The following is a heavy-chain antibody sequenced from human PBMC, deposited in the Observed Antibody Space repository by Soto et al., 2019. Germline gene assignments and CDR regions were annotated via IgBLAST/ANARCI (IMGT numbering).Heavy chain of an antibody. J-gene: IGHJ4*02. D-gene: IGHD2-21*01. V-gene: IGHV3-23*05. CDR3: AKDAVYNDGLWLMDH. CDR2: IYGSGRGI. CDR1: GLPHSSFA. Sequence: PGGSLRLSCTASGLPHSSFAMMWVRQAPGKGLECVSGIYGSGRGIEYADSVKGRFTISRDNSKNTVYLQMTELGADDTAVYYCAKDAVYNDGLWLMDHWGQGTQVTVSS.